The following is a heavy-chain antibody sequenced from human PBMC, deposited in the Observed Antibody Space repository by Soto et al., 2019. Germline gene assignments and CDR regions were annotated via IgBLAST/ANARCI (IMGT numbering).Heavy chain of an antibody. Sequence: PSETLSLTCTVSGGSISSGGYYWSWIRQHPGKGLEWIGYIYYSGSTYYNPSLKSRVTISVDTSKNQFSLKLSSVTAADTAVYYCARTSRLPRGYSMHPSFDYWGQGTLVTVSA. CDR2: IYYSGST. CDR1: GGSISSGGYY. CDR3: ARTSRLPRGYSMHPSFDY. J-gene: IGHJ4*02. D-gene: IGHD5-18*01. V-gene: IGHV4-31*03.